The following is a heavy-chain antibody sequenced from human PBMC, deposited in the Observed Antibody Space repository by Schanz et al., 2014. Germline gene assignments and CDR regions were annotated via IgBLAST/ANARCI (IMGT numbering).Heavy chain of an antibody. J-gene: IGHJ4*02. D-gene: IGHD3-10*01. CDR1: GFTFSDYY. CDR2: ISGTTTYT. CDR3: ARANYRRKINFDY. V-gene: IGHV3-11*06. Sequence: VQLVESGGGLVQPGGSLRLSCAASGFTFSDYYMSWIRQAPGKGLEWVSYISGTTTYTNYADSVKGRFTMSRDNSKNTLYLQMNSLRAEDTAVYYCARANYRRKINFDYWGRGTLVTVSS.